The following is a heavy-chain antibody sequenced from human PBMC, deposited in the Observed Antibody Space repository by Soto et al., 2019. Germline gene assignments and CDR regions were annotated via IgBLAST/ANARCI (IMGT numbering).Heavy chain of an antibody. CDR2: IYPGDSDT. V-gene: IGHV5-51*01. J-gene: IGHJ5*02. CDR1: GYSFTSYW. Sequence: PGESLKLSCKGSGYSFTSYWIGWVRQMPGKGLEWMGIIYPGDSDTRYSPSFQGQVTISADKSISTAYLQWSSLKASDTAMYYCARGVVVVPAATGSWFDPWGQGTLVTVSS. CDR3: ARGVVVVPAATGSWFDP. D-gene: IGHD2-2*01.